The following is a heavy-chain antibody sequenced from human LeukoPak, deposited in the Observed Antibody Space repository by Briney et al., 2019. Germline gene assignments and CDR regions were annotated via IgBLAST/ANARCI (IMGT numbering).Heavy chain of an antibody. CDR3: ARSNYCSSTSCYYRY. CDR2: IYYSGST. Sequence: SETLSLTCTVSGGSISSSSYYWGWIRQPPGKGLEWIGSIYYSGSTYYNPSLKSRVTISVDTSKNQFSPKLSSVTAADTAVYYCARSNYCSSTSCYYRYWGQGTLVTVSS. V-gene: IGHV4-39*01. J-gene: IGHJ4*02. D-gene: IGHD2-2*01. CDR1: GGSISSSSYY.